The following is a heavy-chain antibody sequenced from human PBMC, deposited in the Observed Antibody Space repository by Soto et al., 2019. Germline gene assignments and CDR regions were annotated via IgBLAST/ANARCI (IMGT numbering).Heavy chain of an antibody. CDR3: TTLSSTWPRDY. CDR2: IKQDGSEK. CDR1: GFTFSSHW. D-gene: IGHD6-13*01. V-gene: IGHV3-7*03. J-gene: IGHJ4*02. Sequence: ILSCAASGFTFSSHWMSWVRQAPGKGLEWVANIKQDGSEKYYVDSVKGRFTISRDNARDSLFLQMNSLRAEDTAVYYCTTLSSTWPRDYWGQGTLVTVSS.